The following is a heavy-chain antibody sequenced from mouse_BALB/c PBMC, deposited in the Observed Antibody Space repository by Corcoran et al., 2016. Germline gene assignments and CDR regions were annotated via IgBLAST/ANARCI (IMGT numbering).Heavy chain of an antibody. J-gene: IGHJ2*01. D-gene: IGHD2-1*01. CDR3: ARWGNYYFDY. CDR2: IYPGSSNT. Sequence: HIQLQQSGPELVKPGASVKISCKASGYTFTDYYINWVKQKPGQGLEWIGWIYPGSSNTKYNEKFKGKATLTVDTSSSTAYMQLSSLTSEDTAVYFCARWGNYYFDYWGQGTTLTVSS. V-gene: IGHV1-84*02. CDR1: GYTFTDYY.